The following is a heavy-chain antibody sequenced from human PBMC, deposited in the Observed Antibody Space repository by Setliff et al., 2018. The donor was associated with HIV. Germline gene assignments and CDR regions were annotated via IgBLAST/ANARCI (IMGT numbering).Heavy chain of an antibody. CDR3: ARLGSGWSDSYYYAMDV. D-gene: IGHD6-19*01. J-gene: IGHJ6*02. V-gene: IGHV1-18*01. CDR1: GYTFTTFG. Sequence: ASVKVSCKASGYTFTTFGISWVRQAPGQGLEWMGWISAYNGHTNYAQKYQGRVTMTTDTSTSTAYMELRSLRSDDTAVYYCARLGSGWSDSYYYAMDVWGQGTTVTVSS. CDR2: ISAYNGHT.